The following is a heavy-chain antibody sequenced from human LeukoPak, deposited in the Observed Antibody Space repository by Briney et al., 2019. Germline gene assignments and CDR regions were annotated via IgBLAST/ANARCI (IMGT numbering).Heavy chain of an antibody. D-gene: IGHD3-3*01. CDR2: INPNSGGT. CDR3: AAGDNDSWSGYYGAPDF. J-gene: IGHJ4*02. V-gene: IGHV1-2*02. CDR1: GYTFTGYY. Sequence: ASVKVSCKASGYTFTGYYVHWVRQAPGQGLEWMGWINPNSGGTNYAQKFQGRVTMTRDTSISTAYMELSRLRSDDTAVYFCAAGDNDSWSGYYGAPDFWGQGTLVTVSS.